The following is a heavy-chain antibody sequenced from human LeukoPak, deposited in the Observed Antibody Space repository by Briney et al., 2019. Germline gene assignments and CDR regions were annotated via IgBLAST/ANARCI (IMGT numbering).Heavy chain of an antibody. CDR2: ISSSSSYI. D-gene: IGHD3-22*01. Sequence: GGSLRLSCAASGFTFSSYRMTWVRQAPGKGLEWVSSISSSSSYIYYADSVKGRFTISRDNAKNSLYLQMNSLRAEDTAVYYCAINYYDSSAPEYYFDYWGQGTLVTVSS. V-gene: IGHV3-21*01. J-gene: IGHJ4*02. CDR1: GFTFSSYR. CDR3: AINYYDSSAPEYYFDY.